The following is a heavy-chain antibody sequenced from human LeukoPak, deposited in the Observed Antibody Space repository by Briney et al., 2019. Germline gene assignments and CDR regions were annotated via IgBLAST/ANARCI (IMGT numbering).Heavy chain of an antibody. CDR2: IYSGGST. Sequence: GGSLRLSCAASGFTFSTYAMSWVRQAPGKGLEWVSVIYSGGSTYYADSVKGRFTISRDNSKNTLYLQMNSLRAEDTAVYYCARDTARWGQGTLVTVSS. V-gene: IGHV3-66*02. J-gene: IGHJ4*02. D-gene: IGHD5-18*01. CDR1: GFTFSTYA. CDR3: ARDTAR.